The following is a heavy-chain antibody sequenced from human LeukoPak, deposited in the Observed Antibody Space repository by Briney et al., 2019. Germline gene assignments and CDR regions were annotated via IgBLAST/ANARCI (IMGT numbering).Heavy chain of an antibody. CDR2: ISSSSSTI. D-gene: IGHD3-3*01. CDR3: ARDLGDFWYFQH. V-gene: IGHV3-48*01. J-gene: IGHJ1*01. Sequence: GGSLRLSCAASGFTFSSYSMNWVRQAPGKGRKGFSYISSSSSTIYYADSVKGRFTISRDNARNSLYLQMNSLRAEDTAVYYCARDLGDFWYFQHWGQGTLVTVSS. CDR1: GFTFSSYS.